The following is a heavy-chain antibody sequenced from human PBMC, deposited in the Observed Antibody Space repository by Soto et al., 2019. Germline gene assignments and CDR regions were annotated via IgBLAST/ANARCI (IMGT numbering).Heavy chain of an antibody. CDR1: GFTFSSCG. V-gene: IGHV3-33*01. CDR2: IWYDGCNK. CDR3: ARDGGYYGAGSYFDP. J-gene: IGHJ5*02. D-gene: IGHD3-10*01. Sequence: QEQLVESGGGVVQPGRSLRLSCAASGFTFSSCGMHWVRQFPGEGLEWVAVIWYDGCNKYYADSVKGRFTISRDNSKDTLYLEMNSLRAEDTAVYYCARDGGYYGAGSYFDPWGQGSLVTVSS.